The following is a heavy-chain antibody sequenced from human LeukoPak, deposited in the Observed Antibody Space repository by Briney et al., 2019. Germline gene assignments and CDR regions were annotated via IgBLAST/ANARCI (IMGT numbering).Heavy chain of an antibody. CDR1: GFTLSSNW. V-gene: IGHV3-74*01. J-gene: IGHJ4*02. CDR3: VRDLGGRSGH. CDR2: INEDGSTT. Sequence: XGSLRLSCAGSGFTLSSNWMNWVGQAQGKGLVWVSRINEDGSTTNYADSVKGRSTIFRDNAKNTLYLQMNSLRAEDTAVYYCVRDLGGRSGHWGQGTLVTVSP. D-gene: IGHD1-26*01.